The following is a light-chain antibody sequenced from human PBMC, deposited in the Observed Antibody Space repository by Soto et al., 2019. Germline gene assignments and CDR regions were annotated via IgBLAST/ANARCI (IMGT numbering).Light chain of an antibody. CDR3: HQYSNWLTCT. Sequence: IVMTQSPSAVSVSPGESATFPCRASQKFXSNIVWDEQRPGQAPRLLSXCQSTRATAIPARFIGSGSAKEFTLTISSLQSADFAFYYCHQYSNWLTCTFAQGTKVDI. J-gene: IGKJ1*01. CDR2: CQS. V-gene: IGKV3D-15*01. CDR1: QKFXSN.